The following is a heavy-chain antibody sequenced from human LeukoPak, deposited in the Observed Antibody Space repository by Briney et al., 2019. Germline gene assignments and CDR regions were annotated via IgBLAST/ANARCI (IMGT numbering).Heavy chain of an antibody. CDR3: ATIKRGNIFGYFDF. CDR1: GASMNTHY. D-gene: IGHD5-18*01. J-gene: IGHJ4*02. V-gene: IGHV4-59*11. CDR2: MLDTVTT. Sequence: SETLSLTCAVSGASMNTHYWSWIRQPPGKGLEWIGYMLDTVTTKDNPSLKSRFTLSADTSKSQFSLRLTSVTAADTAVYYCATIKRGNIFGYFDFWGQGIPVTVSS.